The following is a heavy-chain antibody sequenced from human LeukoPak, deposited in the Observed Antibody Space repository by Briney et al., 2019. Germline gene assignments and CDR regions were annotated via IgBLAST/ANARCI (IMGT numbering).Heavy chain of an antibody. Sequence: SETLSLTCTVSGGSISSSSYYWGWIRQPPGKGLEWIGSIYYSGSTYYNPSLKSRVTISVDTSRNQFSLKLSSVTAADTAVYYCVYDSSGYYYYWGQGTLVTVSS. D-gene: IGHD3-22*01. CDR1: GGSISSSSYY. J-gene: IGHJ4*02. CDR3: VYDSSGYYYY. CDR2: IYYSGST. V-gene: IGHV4-39*01.